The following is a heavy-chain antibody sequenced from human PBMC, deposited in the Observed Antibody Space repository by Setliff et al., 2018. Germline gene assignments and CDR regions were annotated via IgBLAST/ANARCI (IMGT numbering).Heavy chain of an antibody. CDR2: INTNTGNP. Sequence: EASVKVSCKTSGYTFTTYAISWMRQAPGQGLEWMGWINTNTGNPSYAQDFTGRFVFSLDTSVSTAYLQISSLMAEDTAVYYCARASRFGTIVYKGYYYMDVWGKGTTVTVSS. D-gene: IGHD3-10*01. CDR1: GYTFTTYA. V-gene: IGHV7-4-1*02. J-gene: IGHJ6*03. CDR3: ARASRFGTIVYKGYYYMDV.